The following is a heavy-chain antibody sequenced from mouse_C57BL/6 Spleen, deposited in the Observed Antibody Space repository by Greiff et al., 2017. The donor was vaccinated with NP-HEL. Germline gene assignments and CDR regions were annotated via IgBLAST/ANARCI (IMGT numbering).Heavy chain of an antibody. Sequence: EVKVEESGGGLVQPGGSMKLSCVASGFTFSNYWMNWVRQSPEKGLEWVAQIRLKSDNYATHYAESVKGRFTISRDDSKSSVYLQMNNLRAEDTGIYYCTGTTVVEYYFDYWGQGTTLTVSS. CDR2: IRLKSDNYAT. D-gene: IGHD1-1*01. J-gene: IGHJ2*01. V-gene: IGHV6-3*01. CDR3: TGTTVVEYYFDY. CDR1: GFTFSNYW.